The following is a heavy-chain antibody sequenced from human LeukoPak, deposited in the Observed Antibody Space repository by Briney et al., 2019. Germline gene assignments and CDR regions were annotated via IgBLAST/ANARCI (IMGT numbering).Heavy chain of an antibody. D-gene: IGHD5-24*01. CDR3: ARHPGGYKIKKPNFDY. J-gene: IGHJ4*02. Sequence: SETLSLTCTVSGGSISSYYWSWIRQPPGKGLEWIGYIYYSGSTNYNPSLKSRVTISVDTSKNQFSLKLSSVTAADTAVYYCARHPGGYKIKKPNFDYWGQGTLVTVSS. CDR1: GGSISSYY. CDR2: IYYSGST. V-gene: IGHV4-59*08.